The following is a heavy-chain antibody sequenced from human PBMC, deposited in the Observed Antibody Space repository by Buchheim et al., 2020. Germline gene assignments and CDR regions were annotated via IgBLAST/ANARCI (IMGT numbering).Heavy chain of an antibody. CDR2: INHSGRT. CDR3: ARAYYDSSGYHYEPFDT. V-gene: IGHV4-34*01. D-gene: IGHD3-22*01. Sequence: QVQLQQWGAGLLKPSETLSLTCAVYGGSFSGYFWSWVRQPPGKGLEWIGQINHSGRTNYNPSLKSRVSMSVDTSKNRFSLKLSSVTAADTAVYYCARAYYDSSGYHYEPFDTWGKETL. J-gene: IGHJ4*02. CDR1: GGSFSGYF.